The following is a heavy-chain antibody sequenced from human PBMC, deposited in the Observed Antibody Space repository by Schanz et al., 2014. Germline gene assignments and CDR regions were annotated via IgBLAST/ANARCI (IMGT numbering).Heavy chain of an antibody. Sequence: QVQLVESGGGLVKPGGSLRLSCAASGFIFNDYYMNWIRQAPGKGLEWVSVIAGDGGGPNYVDSVKGRFTISRDNSDNTLYLQMNNLRAEDTAVYFCAKGRGGTSSEGLDQYYGMDVWGQGTTVTVSS. CDR2: IAGDGGGP. CDR3: AKGRGGTSSEGLDQYYGMDV. CDR1: GFIFNDYY. D-gene: IGHD6-6*01. J-gene: IGHJ6*02. V-gene: IGHV3-11*06.